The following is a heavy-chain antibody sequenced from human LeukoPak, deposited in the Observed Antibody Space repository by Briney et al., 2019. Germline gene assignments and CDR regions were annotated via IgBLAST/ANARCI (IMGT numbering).Heavy chain of an antibody. Sequence: GGSLRLSCAASGFTFSTYWMHWVRQTPGKGLVWVSSIRNDGTTTNYADSVKGRFTISRDNAKNTLYLQMNSLRAEDTAVYYCVRLYKIEGADLWGRGALVTVSS. CDR1: GFTFSTYW. J-gene: IGHJ2*01. D-gene: IGHD1-14*01. CDR3: VRLYKIEGADL. V-gene: IGHV3-74*01. CDR2: IRNDGTTT.